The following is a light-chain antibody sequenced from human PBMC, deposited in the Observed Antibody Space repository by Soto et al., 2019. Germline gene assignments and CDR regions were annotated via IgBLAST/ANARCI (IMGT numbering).Light chain of an antibody. CDR2: EVS. J-gene: IGLJ2*01. V-gene: IGLV2-14*01. CDR1: SSDVGGYNY. Sequence: QSALTQPASVSGSPGQSITISCTGTSSDVGGYNYVSWYQQHPDKAPKLMIYEVSNRPSGVSNRFSVSKSGNTASLTISGLQAEDEAAYYCSSYAITSTLLFGGGTKLTVL. CDR3: SSYAITSTLL.